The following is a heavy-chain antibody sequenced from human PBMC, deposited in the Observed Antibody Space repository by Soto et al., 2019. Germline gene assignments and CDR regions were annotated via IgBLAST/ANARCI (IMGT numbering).Heavy chain of an antibody. CDR2: IRGKADSYTT. Sequence: PGGSLRLSCAASGFIFGDSAFHWVRQASGKGLEWVGRIRGKADSYTTSYAASVKGRFTISRDDSENTAYLQMNNLKTEDTALYYCTREAGTAATDDAFDVWGQGTMVTVSS. D-gene: IGHD6-13*01. CDR1: GFIFGDSA. J-gene: IGHJ3*01. CDR3: TREAGTAATDDAFDV. V-gene: IGHV3-73*01.